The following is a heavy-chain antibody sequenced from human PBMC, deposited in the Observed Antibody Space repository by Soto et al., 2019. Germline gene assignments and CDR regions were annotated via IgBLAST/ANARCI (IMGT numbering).Heavy chain of an antibody. Sequence: EVQLVESGGGLVQPGGSLRLSCAASVTVSSNYMTWVRQAPGKGLEWVSVIYSAGSTYYADSVKGRFTISRDNSRNTLDLQMNGLRVEDTAVYYCARDTVAVAGTDYWGQGTLVTVSS. CDR2: IYSAGST. J-gene: IGHJ4*02. D-gene: IGHD6-19*01. V-gene: IGHV3-66*01. CDR1: VTVSSNY. CDR3: ARDTVAVAGTDY.